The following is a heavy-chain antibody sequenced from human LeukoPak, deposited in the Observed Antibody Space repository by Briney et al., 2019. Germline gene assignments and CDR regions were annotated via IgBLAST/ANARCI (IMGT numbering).Heavy chain of an antibody. Sequence: SETLSLTCTVSGVSISSSSYYWGWIRQPPGKRLEWIGSIYYSGSTYYNPSLKSRVTISVDTSKNQFSLKLSSVTAADTAVYYCARSDLYYFDYWGQGTLVTVSS. CDR3: ARSDLYYFDY. CDR2: IYYSGST. CDR1: GVSISSSSYY. J-gene: IGHJ4*02. V-gene: IGHV4-39*01.